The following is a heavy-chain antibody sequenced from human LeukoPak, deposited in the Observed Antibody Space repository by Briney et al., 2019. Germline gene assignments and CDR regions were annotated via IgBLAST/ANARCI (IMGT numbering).Heavy chain of an antibody. CDR2: IDRSGAYT. J-gene: IGHJ4*02. V-gene: IGHV3-11*06. Sequence: GGSLRLSCVASGFTVSDYYMNWIRQTPAKGLEWVSYIDRSGAYTNYADSVKGRFTISRDNAKNSLYLQMNSLRAEDTAVYYCARDLTVGPIFIDYWGQGTLVTVSS. D-gene: IGHD1-26*01. CDR3: ARDLTVGPIFIDY. CDR1: GFTVSDYY.